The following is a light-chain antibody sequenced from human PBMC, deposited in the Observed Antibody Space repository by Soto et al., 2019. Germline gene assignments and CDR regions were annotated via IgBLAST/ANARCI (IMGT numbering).Light chain of an antibody. J-gene: IGKJ1*01. Sequence: DAVMTQSPESLAASVGERATMRCKSSQGLLYSLDNKSYLAWYQQKPGQSPQLLIDWASTRASGVPGRFSGSGSGTDFTLTINSLQAEDVAVYYCQQYLHTPRTFGQGTKVEIK. CDR1: QGLLYSLDNKSY. CDR3: QQYLHTPRT. V-gene: IGKV4-1*01. CDR2: WAS.